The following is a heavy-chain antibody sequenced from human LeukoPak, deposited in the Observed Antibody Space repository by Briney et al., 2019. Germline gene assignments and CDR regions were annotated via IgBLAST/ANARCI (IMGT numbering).Heavy chain of an antibody. CDR3: ARFAGYSSGWFGAGGYYFDY. D-gene: IGHD6-19*01. J-gene: IGHJ4*02. CDR1: GFTFSSYA. CDR2: IKQDGSEK. Sequence: GGSLRLSCAASGFTFSSYAMSWVRQAPGKGLEWVANIKQDGSEKYYVDSVKGRFTISRDNAKNSLYLQMNSLRAEDTAVYYCARFAGYSSGWFGAGGYYFDYWGQGTLVTVSS. V-gene: IGHV3-7*01.